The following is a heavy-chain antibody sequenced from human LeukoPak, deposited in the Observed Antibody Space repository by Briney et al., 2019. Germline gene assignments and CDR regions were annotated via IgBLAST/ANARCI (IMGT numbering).Heavy chain of an antibody. Sequence: ASVKVSCKASGYTFTSYDINWVRQAAGQGLEWLGWMNPNSGNTGYAQKFQGRVTMTRNTSISTAYMELSSLRSEDTAVYYCARGGDCSSTSCYEFDYWGQGTLVTVSS. CDR1: GYTFTSYD. D-gene: IGHD2-2*01. V-gene: IGHV1-8*01. CDR2: MNPNSGNT. J-gene: IGHJ4*02. CDR3: ARGGDCSSTSCYEFDY.